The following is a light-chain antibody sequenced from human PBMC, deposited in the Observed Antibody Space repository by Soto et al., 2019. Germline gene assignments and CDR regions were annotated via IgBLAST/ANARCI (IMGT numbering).Light chain of an antibody. CDR3: QQSDSYPYT. CDR2: AAS. CDR1: QSITNY. Sequence: DIQMTQSPSSLSVSVGDRVTITCRASQSITNYLNWYQQKPGKAPKLLVYAASSLQREVPSRFSGNGSGTDFTLTISSLQPEDFASYYCQQSDSYPYTFGQGTKLEI. J-gene: IGKJ2*01. V-gene: IGKV1-39*01.